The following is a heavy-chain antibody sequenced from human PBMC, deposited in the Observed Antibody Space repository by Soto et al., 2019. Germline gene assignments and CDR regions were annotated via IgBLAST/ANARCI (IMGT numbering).Heavy chain of an antibody. D-gene: IGHD2-15*01. J-gene: IGHJ5*01. CDR1: RGTFSGHG. CDR3: AREGSYGWYDC. Sequence: SLKVSCKASRGTFSGHGIAWVRQVPGQGLEWMGGIMPTFGSATYAPKFQGRVTISADKSTSTAYMELRSLGSDDSAVYYCAREGSYGWYDCWGQGTLVTVSS. CDR2: IMPTFGSA. V-gene: IGHV1-69*06.